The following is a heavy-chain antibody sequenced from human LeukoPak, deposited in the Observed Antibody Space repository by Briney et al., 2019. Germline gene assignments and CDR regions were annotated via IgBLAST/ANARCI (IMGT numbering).Heavy chain of an antibody. CDR2: ISYDGSHK. J-gene: IGHJ3*02. CDR1: GFTSSTYG. CDR3: AKDFVPGSCSSTSCYGLAFDI. V-gene: IGHV3-30*18. D-gene: IGHD2-2*01. Sequence: GGSLRLSCAASGFTSSTYGMHWVGHAPGKGLEWVADISYDGSHKYYGDSVKGRFTISRGNSKNTLYLQMNSPRAEDTAVYYCAKDFVPGSCSSTSCYGLAFDIWGQGTWSPSLQ.